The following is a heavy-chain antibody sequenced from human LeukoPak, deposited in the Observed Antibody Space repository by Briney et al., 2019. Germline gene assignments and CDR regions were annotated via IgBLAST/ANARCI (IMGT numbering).Heavy chain of an antibody. CDR1: GFAFNTYA. CDR3: ARKFFVWGSYPDF. D-gene: IGHD3-16*01. CDR2: IWHDGSHK. J-gene: IGHJ4*02. Sequence: GRSLRLSCAASGFAFNTYAMHWVRQAPGQGLEWVALIWHDGSHKFYSNSVRGQFTISRDNSKNTVSLQMNNLRPEDTAVYYCARKFFVWGSYPDFWAQETRVTVPS. V-gene: IGHV3-33*01.